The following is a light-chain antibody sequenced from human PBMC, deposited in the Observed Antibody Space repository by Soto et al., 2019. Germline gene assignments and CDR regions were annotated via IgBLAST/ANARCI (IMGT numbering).Light chain of an antibody. CDR3: QQAHTYAWT. V-gene: IGKV1-5*03. J-gene: IGKJ1*01. CDR2: SAS. Sequence: DVHMTQSPSTVSASVGDTVTITCRARQSIGDSLAWYQQKPGEGPKVLIHSASTLQSGVPSRFSGSGAGTDFTLTISSLQPEDFGTYYCQQAHTYAWTFGQGNKVEIK. CDR1: QSIGDS.